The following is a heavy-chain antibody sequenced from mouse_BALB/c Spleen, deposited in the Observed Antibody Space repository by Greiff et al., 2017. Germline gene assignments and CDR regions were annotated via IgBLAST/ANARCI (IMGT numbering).Heavy chain of an antibody. CDR3: TRGDRGYWYFDV. CDR2: IRLKSNNYAT. CDR1: GFTFSNYW. D-gene: IGHD3-2*01. V-gene: IGHV6-6*02. Sequence: EVQRVESGGGLVQPGGSMKLSCVASGFTFSNYWMNWVRQSPEKGLEWVAEIRLKSNNYATHYAESVKGRFTISRDDSKSSVYLQMNNLRAEDTGIYYCTRGDRGYWYFDVWGAGTTVTVSS. J-gene: IGHJ1*01.